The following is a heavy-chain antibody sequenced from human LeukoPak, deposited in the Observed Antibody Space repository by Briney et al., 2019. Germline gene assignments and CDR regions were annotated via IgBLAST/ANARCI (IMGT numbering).Heavy chain of an antibody. V-gene: IGHV3-23*01. CDR1: GFTFSNAW. D-gene: IGHD3-22*01. CDR3: ADYYDSSPFDY. Sequence: GGSLRLSCAASGFTFSNAWMSWVRQAPGKGLEWVSAISGSGGSTYYADSVKGRFTISRDNSKNTLYLQMNSLRAEDTAVYYCADYYDSSPFDYWGQGTLVTVSS. CDR2: ISGSGGST. J-gene: IGHJ4*02.